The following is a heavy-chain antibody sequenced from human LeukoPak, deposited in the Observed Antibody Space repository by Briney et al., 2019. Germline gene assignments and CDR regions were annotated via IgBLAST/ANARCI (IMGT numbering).Heavy chain of an antibody. CDR2: INPNSGGT. V-gene: IGHV1-2*02. CDR1: GYTFTSYG. D-gene: IGHD3-10*01. J-gene: IGHJ4*02. CDR3: ARVTRGSGSYYNPVGY. Sequence: ASVKVSCKASGYTFTSYGISWVRQAPGQGLEWMGWINPNSGGTNYAQKFQGRVTMTRDTSISTAYMELSRLRSDDTAVYYCARVTRGSGSYYNPVGYWGQGTLVTVSS.